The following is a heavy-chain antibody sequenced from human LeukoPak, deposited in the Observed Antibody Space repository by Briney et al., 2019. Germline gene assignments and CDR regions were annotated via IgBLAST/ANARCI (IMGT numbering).Heavy chain of an antibody. D-gene: IGHD2-2*02. V-gene: IGHV1-18*01. CDR1: GYTFTSYG. CDR2: ISAYNGNT. CDR3: ATDLRCSSTSCYTWSWDY. J-gene: IGHJ4*02. Sequence: ASVKVSCKASGYTFTSYGISWVRQAPGQGLEWMGWISAYNGNTNYAQKLQGRVTMTTDTSTSTAYMELRSLRSEDTAVYYCATDLRCSSTSCYTWSWDYWGQGTLVTVSS.